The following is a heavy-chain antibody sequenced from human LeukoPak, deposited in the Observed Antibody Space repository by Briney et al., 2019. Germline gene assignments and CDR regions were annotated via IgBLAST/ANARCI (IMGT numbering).Heavy chain of an antibody. CDR1: GFTFSTFA. CDR3: ARDRPTGASRVFVVQ. D-gene: IGHD3-3*01. V-gene: IGHV3-21*06. J-gene: IGHJ4*02. CDR2: MSSGSSYI. Sequence: KSGGSLRLSCTASGFTFSTFAMTWVRQAPGKGLEWISPMSSGSSYIYYADSVRGLFSISRDNAKNSLYLMMNNLRAEDTGIYYCARDRPTGASRVFVVQWGEGTPVTVSS.